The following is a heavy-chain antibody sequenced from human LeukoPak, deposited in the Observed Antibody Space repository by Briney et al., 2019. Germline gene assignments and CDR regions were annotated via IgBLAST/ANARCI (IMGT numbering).Heavy chain of an antibody. CDR2: ISGSGGST. CDR3: AKDGYTDRSY. J-gene: IGHJ4*02. D-gene: IGHD3-16*02. V-gene: IGHV3-23*01. CDR1: GFIFSNYG. Sequence: GGSLRLSCAASGFIFSNYGMNWVRQAPGKGLEWVSAISGSGGSTYYADSVKGRFTISRDNSKNTLYLQMNSLRAEDTAVYYCAKDGYTDRSYWGQGTLVTVSS.